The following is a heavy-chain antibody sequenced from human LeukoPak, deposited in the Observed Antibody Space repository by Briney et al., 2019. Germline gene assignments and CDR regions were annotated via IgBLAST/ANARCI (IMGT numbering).Heavy chain of an antibody. V-gene: IGHV4-4*07. D-gene: IGHD3-22*01. Sequence: SGTLSLTCTVSGGSISSNYWSWIRQPAGKGLEYIGRIYSSGNTNYNPSLKRRVTMSVDTSKNQFSLLLHSVTAADTAVYYCARVWLSSGSYWYFDFWGRGTLVIVSS. CDR1: GGSISSNY. CDR3: ARVWLSSGSYWYFDF. J-gene: IGHJ2*01. CDR2: IYSSGNT.